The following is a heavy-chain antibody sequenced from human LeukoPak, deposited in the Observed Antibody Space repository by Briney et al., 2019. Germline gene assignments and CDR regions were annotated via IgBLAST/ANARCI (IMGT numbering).Heavy chain of an antibody. CDR2: ISYDESNK. V-gene: IGHV3-30-3*01. CDR3: ARDRYYYDSSGYYYVYYYYYGMDV. D-gene: IGHD3-22*01. Sequence: GRSLRLSCAASGFTFSSYAMHWVRQAPGKGLEWVAVISYDESNKYYADSVKGRFTISRDNSKNTLYLQMNSLRAEDTAVYYCARDRYYYDSSGYYYVYYYYYGMDVWGQGTTVTVSS. J-gene: IGHJ6*02. CDR1: GFTFSSYA.